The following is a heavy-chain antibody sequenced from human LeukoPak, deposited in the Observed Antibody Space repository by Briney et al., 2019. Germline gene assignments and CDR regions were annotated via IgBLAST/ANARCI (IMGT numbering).Heavy chain of an antibody. CDR1: GDTLTEIS. Sequence: ASEKLSCKVSGDTLTEISIHWVRHTPGKGFEWMGGINPENREAIYAQKFQGRVTMTEDSSTDTAYMDLRSLRSEDTAVYYCAREVDSYFDYWGQGTLVTVSS. J-gene: IGHJ4*02. CDR3: AREVDSYFDY. V-gene: IGHV1-24*01. CDR2: INPENREA. D-gene: IGHD3/OR15-3a*01.